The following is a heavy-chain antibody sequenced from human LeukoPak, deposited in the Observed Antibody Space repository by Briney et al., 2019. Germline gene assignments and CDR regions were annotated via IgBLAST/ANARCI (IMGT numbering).Heavy chain of an antibody. V-gene: IGHV4-39*07. CDR1: GGSISSSSYY. Sequence: SETLSLTCTVSGGSISSSSYYWGWIRQPPGKGLEWIGSIYYSGSTYYNPSLKSRVTISVDTSKNQFSLKLSSVTAADTAVYYCARVKGDRGGDCNYFDYWGQGTLVTVSS. CDR2: IYYSGST. J-gene: IGHJ4*02. D-gene: IGHD2-21*02. CDR3: ARVKGDRGGDCNYFDY.